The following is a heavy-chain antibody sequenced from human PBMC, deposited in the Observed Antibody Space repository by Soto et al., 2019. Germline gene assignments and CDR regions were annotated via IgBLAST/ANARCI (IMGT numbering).Heavy chain of an antibody. CDR3: AKDMRFDP. CDR1: GFTFSSYA. Sequence: GGSLRLSCAASGFTFSSYAMSWVRQPPGKGLEWVSAISGSGATTYYADSVKGRFTISRDNSKNTLYLQVNSLRVDDTAVYYCAKDMRFDPWGQGTLVTVSS. J-gene: IGHJ5*02. D-gene: IGHD2-2*01. CDR2: ISGSGATT. V-gene: IGHV3-23*01.